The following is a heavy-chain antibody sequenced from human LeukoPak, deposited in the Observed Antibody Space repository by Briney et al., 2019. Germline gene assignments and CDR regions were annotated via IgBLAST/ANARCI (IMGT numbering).Heavy chain of an antibody. CDR1: GFTFSSYG. J-gene: IGHJ4*02. V-gene: IGHV3-33*01. CDR3: ARAVAVAGFDY. CDR2: KWYDGSNK. Sequence: GGSLRLSCAASGFTFSSYGMHWVRQAPGKGLEWVAVKWYDGSNKYYADSVKGRFTISRDNSKNTLYLQMNSLRAEDTAVYYCARAVAVAGFDYWGQGTLVTVSS. D-gene: IGHD6-19*01.